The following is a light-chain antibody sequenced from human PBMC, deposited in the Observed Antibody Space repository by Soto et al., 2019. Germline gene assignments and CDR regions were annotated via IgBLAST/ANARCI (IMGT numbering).Light chain of an antibody. CDR3: QQSYSTLIT. Sequence: DIQVTQSPSSLSASVGDRVTITCRASQSISSYLNWYQQKPGKAPKLLIYAASSLQSGVPSRFSGSGSGTDFTLTISSLQPEDFATYYCQQSYSTLITFGQGTRLDIK. V-gene: IGKV1-39*01. CDR2: AAS. CDR1: QSISSY. J-gene: IGKJ5*01.